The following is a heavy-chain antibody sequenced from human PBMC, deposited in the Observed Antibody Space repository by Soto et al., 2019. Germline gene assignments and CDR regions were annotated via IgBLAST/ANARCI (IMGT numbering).Heavy chain of an antibody. Sequence: QVQLVQSGAEVKKPGASVKVSCKASGYTFTNYGINWVRQAPGQGLEWMGWISGYNGNTNYAQKLQDRVTMTTDTSTSTAYMELRSLRSDDTAVYFCATSVGIATSGDPWGQGTLVTVSS. J-gene: IGHJ5*02. CDR1: GYTFTNYG. V-gene: IGHV1-18*04. CDR2: ISGYNGNT. D-gene: IGHD6-13*01. CDR3: ATSVGIATSGDP.